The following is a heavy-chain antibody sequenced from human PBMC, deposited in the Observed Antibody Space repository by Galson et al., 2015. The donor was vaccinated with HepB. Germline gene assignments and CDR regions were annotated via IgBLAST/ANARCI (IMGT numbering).Heavy chain of an antibody. D-gene: IGHD6-19*01. Sequence: SLRLSCAASGFSFSSYAMRWVRQAPGKGLEWVSAISGSGGSTYYADSVKGRFTISRDNSKNTLYLQMNSLRAEDTAVYYCAKDRQWGIAVAGTNYYYGMDVWGQGITVTVSS. CDR3: AKDRQWGIAVAGTNYYYGMDV. CDR1: GFSFSSYA. CDR2: ISGSGGST. J-gene: IGHJ6*02. V-gene: IGHV3-23*01.